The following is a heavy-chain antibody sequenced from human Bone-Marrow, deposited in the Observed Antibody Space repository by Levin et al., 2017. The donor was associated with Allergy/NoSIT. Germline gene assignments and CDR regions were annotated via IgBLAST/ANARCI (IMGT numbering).Heavy chain of an antibody. J-gene: IGHJ4*02. CDR1: GFTFSTYA. CDR2: INGSGGTT. Sequence: GESLKISCAASGFTFSTYALTWVRQAPGKGLEWVSAINGSGGTTYYADSVKGRFTISRDNSKNTLYLQMNSLRAEDTAIYYCAKDRPVNNPNDYFDYWGQGTLVTVSS. CDR3: AKDRPVNNPNDYFDY. V-gene: IGHV3-23*01. D-gene: IGHD4-17*01.